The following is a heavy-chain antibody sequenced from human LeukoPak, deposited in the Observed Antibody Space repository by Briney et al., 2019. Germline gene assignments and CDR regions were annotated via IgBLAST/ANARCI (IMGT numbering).Heavy chain of an antibody. D-gene: IGHD6-13*01. CDR3: ARERKGAAAAGTEGVFDY. V-gene: IGHV4-39*07. J-gene: IGHJ4*02. Sequence: PSETLSLTCTVSGGSISSSSYYWGWIRQPPGKGLEWIGSIYYSGSTYYNPSLKSRVTISVDTSKNQFSLKLSSVTAADTAVYYCARERKGAAAAGTEGVFDYWGQGTLVTVSS. CDR1: GGSISSSSYY. CDR2: IYYSGST.